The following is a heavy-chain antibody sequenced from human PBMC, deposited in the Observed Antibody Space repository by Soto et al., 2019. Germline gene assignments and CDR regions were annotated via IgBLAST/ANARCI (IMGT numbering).Heavy chain of an antibody. D-gene: IGHD3-10*01. CDR1: GFTFSSYS. Sequence: EVQLLESGGGLVQPGGSLRLSCAASGFTFSSYSMNWVRQAPGKGLEWVASVGGGGDNTFYADSVKGRFTISRDDSQNTLYLQMNSLRAEDTAVYFRAKRDSGSGRSPPLINYWGQGTLVTVSS. V-gene: IGHV3-23*01. J-gene: IGHJ4*02. CDR2: VGGGGDNT. CDR3: AKRDSGSGRSPPLINY.